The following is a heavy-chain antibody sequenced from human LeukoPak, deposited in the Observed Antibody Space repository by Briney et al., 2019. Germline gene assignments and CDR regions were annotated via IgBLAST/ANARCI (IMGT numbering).Heavy chain of an antibody. CDR1: GFTFSSYA. D-gene: IGHD5-24*01. V-gene: IGHV3-30*02. CDR2: IRYDGSNK. CDR3: ASDGYNFNYYYYMDA. J-gene: IGHJ6*03. Sequence: GGSLRLSCAASGFTFSSYAMSWVRQAPGKGLEWVAFIRYDGSNKYYADSVKGRFTISRDNSKNTLYLQMNSLRAEDTAVYYCASDGYNFNYYYYMDAWGKGTTVTVSS.